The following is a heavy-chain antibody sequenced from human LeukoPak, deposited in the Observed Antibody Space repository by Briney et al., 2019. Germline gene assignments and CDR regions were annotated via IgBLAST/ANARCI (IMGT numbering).Heavy chain of an antibody. D-gene: IGHD3-3*01. Sequence: SETLSLTCAVSGGSISSGGYSWSWIRQPPGKGLEWIGYIYHSGSTYYNPSLKSRVTISVDRSKNQFSLKLSSVTAADTAVYYCARARRFLEWFDYWGQGTLVTVSS. CDR1: GGSISSGGYS. CDR2: IYHSGST. J-gene: IGHJ5*01. V-gene: IGHV4-30-2*01. CDR3: ARARRFLEWFDY.